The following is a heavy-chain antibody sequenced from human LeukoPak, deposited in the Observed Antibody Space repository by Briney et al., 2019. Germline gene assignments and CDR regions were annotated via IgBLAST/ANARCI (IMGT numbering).Heavy chain of an antibody. Sequence: ASVKVSCKASGYTFTSYGISWVRQAPGQGLEWMGWISAYNGNTNYAQKFQGRVTMTEDTSTDTAYMELSSLRSEDTAVYYCAAMEHYDFWSGKERYYFDYWGQGTLVTVSS. D-gene: IGHD3-3*01. J-gene: IGHJ4*02. V-gene: IGHV1-18*01. CDR3: AAMEHYDFWSGKERYYFDY. CDR1: GYTFTSYG. CDR2: ISAYNGNT.